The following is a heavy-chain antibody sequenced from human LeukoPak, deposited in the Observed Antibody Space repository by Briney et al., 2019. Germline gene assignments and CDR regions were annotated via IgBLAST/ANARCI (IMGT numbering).Heavy chain of an antibody. CDR2: ISPDGSDT. CDR1: GFTFNSHW. V-gene: IGHV3-74*01. CDR3: TRGLAGFYGFFDF. J-gene: IGHJ4*02. Sequence: GGSLRLSCATSGFTFNSHWMHWVRQAPGKGLVWVTRISPDGSDTYYADSVKGRFTISRDNAENTLYLQTSSLRAEDTAMYYCTRGLAGFYGFFDFWGQGALVTVSS. D-gene: IGHD3-9*01.